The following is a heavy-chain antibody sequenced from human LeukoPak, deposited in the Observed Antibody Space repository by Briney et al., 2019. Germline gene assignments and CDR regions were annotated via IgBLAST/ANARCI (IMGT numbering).Heavy chain of an antibody. CDR3: VVGGGIY. CDR1: GFPLSNDW. Sequence: PGGSLRLSCAASGFPLSNDWTHWVRQAPGKGLVWVSRSSSDGTNTLYADSVKGRFTISRDNARNTLHLQMNSLRADDTAVYYCVVGGGIYWGQGTLVTVS. V-gene: IGHV3-74*03. D-gene: IGHD1-26*01. CDR2: SSSDGTNT. J-gene: IGHJ4*02.